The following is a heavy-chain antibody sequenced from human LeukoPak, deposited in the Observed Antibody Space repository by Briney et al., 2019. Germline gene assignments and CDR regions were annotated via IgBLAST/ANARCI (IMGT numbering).Heavy chain of an antibody. Sequence: GGSLRLSCGASGFTFSSYWMNWARQAPGKGLEWVASINHNGNVNYYVDSVQGRFTISRDNAKNSLYLQMSNLRAEDTAVYFCARGGGLDVWGQGATVTVSS. J-gene: IGHJ6*02. CDR1: GFTFSSYW. V-gene: IGHV3-7*03. CDR2: INHNGNVN. CDR3: ARGGGLDV. D-gene: IGHD3-16*01.